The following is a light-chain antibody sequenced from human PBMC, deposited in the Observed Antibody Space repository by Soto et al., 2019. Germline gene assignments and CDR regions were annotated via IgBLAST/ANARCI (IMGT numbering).Light chain of an antibody. Sequence: QSALTQPPSASGSPGQSVTISCTGTSSDLRDSDFISWYQLYPGKAPKLMIYEVTKRPSGVPDHFSGSKSVNMAYLTVSGIQAEDEAEYYCSSYADFHNVMFGGGTKVTVL. CDR3: SSYADFHNVM. V-gene: IGLV2-8*01. CDR1: SSDLRDSDF. CDR2: EVT. J-gene: IGLJ3*02.